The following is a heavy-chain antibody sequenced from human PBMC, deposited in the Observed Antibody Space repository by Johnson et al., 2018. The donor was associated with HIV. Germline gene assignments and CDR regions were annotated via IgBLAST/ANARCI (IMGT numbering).Heavy chain of an antibody. CDR3: ARDSRASFDI. CDR2: ISYDGSNK. J-gene: IGHJ3*02. Sequence: VQLVESGGGVVQPGRSLRLSCAASGFTFSSYGMHWVRQAPGKGLEWVAVISYDGSNKYYADSVKGRFTISRDNSKTTLFLHINSLRAEDTAVYYCARDSRASFDIWGQGTMVAVSS. V-gene: IGHV3-30*03. CDR1: GFTFSSYG.